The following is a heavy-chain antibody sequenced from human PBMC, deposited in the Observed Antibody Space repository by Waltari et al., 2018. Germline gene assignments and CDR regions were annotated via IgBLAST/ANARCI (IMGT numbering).Heavy chain of an antibody. CDR1: GGSFSGYY. V-gene: IGHV4-34*01. CDR3: AREPVRAAATPHYGMDV. D-gene: IGHD6-13*01. CDR2: INHSGST. Sequence: QVQLQQWGAGLLKPSETLSLTCAVYGGSFSGYYWSWIRQPPGKGLEWIGEINHSGSTNYNPSLKSRVTISVDTAKNQFSLKLSSVTAADTAVYYCAREPVRAAATPHYGMDVWGQGTTVTVSS. J-gene: IGHJ6*02.